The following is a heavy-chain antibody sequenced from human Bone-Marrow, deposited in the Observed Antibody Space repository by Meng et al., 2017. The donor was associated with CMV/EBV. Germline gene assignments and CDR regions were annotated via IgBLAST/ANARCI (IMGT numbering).Heavy chain of an antibody. CDR1: GFTFSSYA. D-gene: IGHD2/OR15-2a*01. V-gene: IGHV3-66*02. J-gene: IGHJ5*01. CDR3: ARDGCSGNSCYPQNWFDS. Sequence: GGSLRLSCAASGFTFSSYAMSWVRQAPGKGLEWVSVIYAGGSTDYADSVKGRFTISRDNSKNVLYLQMNSLRTDDTAVYFCARDGCSGNSCYPQNWFDSWGQGTQVTVSS. CDR2: IYAGGST.